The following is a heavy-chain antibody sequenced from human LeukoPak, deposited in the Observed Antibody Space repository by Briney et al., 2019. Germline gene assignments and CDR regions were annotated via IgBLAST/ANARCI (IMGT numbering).Heavy chain of an antibody. J-gene: IGHJ5*02. D-gene: IGHD2-15*01. CDR3: ARAPSGYCSGGSCYSGWFDP. V-gene: IGHV3-48*03. CDR1: GFTFSSYE. CDR2: ISSSGSTI. Sequence: GGSLRLSCAASGFTFSSYEMNWVRQAPGKGLEWVSYISSSGSTIYYADSVKGRLTISRDNAKNSLYLQMNSLRAEDTAFYYCARAPSGYCSGGSCYSGWFDPWGQGTLVTVSS.